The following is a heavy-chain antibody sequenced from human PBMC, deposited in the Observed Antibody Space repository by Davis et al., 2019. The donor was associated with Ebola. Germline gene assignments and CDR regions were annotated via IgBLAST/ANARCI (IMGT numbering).Heavy chain of an antibody. CDR1: GGSFSGYY. J-gene: IGHJ5*02. CDR3: ARGNLYDSSGYYYPNWFDP. D-gene: IGHD3-22*01. Sequence: SETLSLTCAVYGGSFSGYYWSWIRQPPGKGLEWIGEINHSGSTNYNPSLKSRGTISVDTSKNQFSLKLSSVTAADTAVYYCARGNLYDSSGYYYPNWFDPWGQGTLVTVSS. V-gene: IGHV4-34*01. CDR2: INHSGST.